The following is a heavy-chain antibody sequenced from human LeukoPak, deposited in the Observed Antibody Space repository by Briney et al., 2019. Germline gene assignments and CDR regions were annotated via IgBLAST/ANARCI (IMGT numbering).Heavy chain of an antibody. CDR2: IYYSGST. CDR3: ARIKKAEGFLIDC. CDR1: GDSISTGGYY. V-gene: IGHV4-31*03. Sequence: SETLSLTCSVSGDSISTGGYYWTWIRQPPGQGLEWIGYIYYSGSTYLTPYLESRLTIAVDTSRGQLSLTLSSVSAAATAVYFCARIKKAEGFLIDCWGQGSLAIVSS. J-gene: IGHJ4*02.